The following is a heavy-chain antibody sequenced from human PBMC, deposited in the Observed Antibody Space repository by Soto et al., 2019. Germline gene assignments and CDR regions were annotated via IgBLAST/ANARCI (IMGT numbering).Heavy chain of an antibody. CDR3: ARDGGYCSGGSCYSLLDAFDI. CDR1: GGSISSGGYY. D-gene: IGHD2-15*01. J-gene: IGHJ3*02. V-gene: IGHV4-31*03. CDR2: IYYSGST. Sequence: QVQLQESGPGLVKPSQTLSLTCTVSGGSISSGGYYWSWIRQHPGNGLDWIGYIYYSGSTYYNPSLECRVTISGDASKNQFSLKLSSVTAAATALYYCARDGGYCSGGSCYSLLDAFDIWGQGTMVTFSS.